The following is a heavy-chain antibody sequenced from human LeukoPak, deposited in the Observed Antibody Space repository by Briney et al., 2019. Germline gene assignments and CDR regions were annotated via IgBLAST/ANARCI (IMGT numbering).Heavy chain of an antibody. V-gene: IGHV3-30*04. Sequence: RRSLRLSCAASGFTFSSYAMHWVRQAPGKGLEWVAVISYDGSNKYYADSVKGRFTISRDNSKNTLYLQMNSLRAEDTAVYYCAKDVYYDSSSYWGQGTLVTVSS. CDR1: GFTFSSYA. CDR2: ISYDGSNK. J-gene: IGHJ4*02. CDR3: AKDVYYDSSSY. D-gene: IGHD3-22*01.